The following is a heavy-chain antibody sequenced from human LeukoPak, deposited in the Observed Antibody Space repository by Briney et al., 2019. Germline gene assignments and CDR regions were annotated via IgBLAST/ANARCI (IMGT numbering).Heavy chain of an antibody. CDR2: ISSSGSTI. V-gene: IGHV3-11*04. Sequence: PGGSLRLSCAASGFTFSGYYMSWIRQAPGKGLEWVSYISSSGSTIYYADSVKGRFTISRDNAKNSLYLQMNSLRAEDTAVYYCARDRIVLMVYATQDYYYMDVWGKGTTVTVSS. CDR3: ARDRIVLMVYATQDYYYMDV. J-gene: IGHJ6*03. D-gene: IGHD2-8*01. CDR1: GFTFSGYY.